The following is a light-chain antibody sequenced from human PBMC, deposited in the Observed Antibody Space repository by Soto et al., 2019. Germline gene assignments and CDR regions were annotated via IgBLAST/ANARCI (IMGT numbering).Light chain of an antibody. J-gene: IGKJ2*01. CDR2: GAS. V-gene: IGKV3-20*01. CDR3: QQYGSSPPYT. CDR1: QSATSSS. Sequence: EIVLTQSPGTLSLSPGERATLSCRASQSATSSSLAWYQQKPGQAPRLLISGASSRATGIPDRFSGSGSGTEFPLTISRLEAEDFAVYYCQQYGSSPPYTFGQGTKLEIK.